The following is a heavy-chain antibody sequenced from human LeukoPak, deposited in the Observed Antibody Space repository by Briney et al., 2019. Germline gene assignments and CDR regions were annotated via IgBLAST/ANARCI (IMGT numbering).Heavy chain of an antibody. CDR3: ARDPTVTNFHDAFDI. Sequence: PGGSLRLSCAASGFTFSSYWMSWVRQAPGKGLEWVATIKQDGSQKECVDSVKGRFTISRDNAKNSLYLQMNSLRAEDTAVYYCARDPTVTNFHDAFDIWGQGTMVTVSS. D-gene: IGHD4-17*01. CDR1: GFTFSSYW. CDR2: IKQDGSQK. J-gene: IGHJ3*02. V-gene: IGHV3-7*05.